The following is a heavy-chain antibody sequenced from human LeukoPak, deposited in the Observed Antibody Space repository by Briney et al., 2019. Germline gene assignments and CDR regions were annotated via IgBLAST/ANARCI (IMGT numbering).Heavy chain of an antibody. Sequence: GGSLRLSCAASGFTFSSYAMHWVRKAPGKGLEWVAVISYDGSNKYYADSVKGRFTISRDNSKNTLYLQMNSLRAEDTAVYYCARDQQTVEWELLFDYWGQGTLVTVSS. CDR2: ISYDGSNK. V-gene: IGHV3-30-3*01. J-gene: IGHJ4*02. D-gene: IGHD1-26*01. CDR1: GFTFSSYA. CDR3: ARDQQTVEWELLFDY.